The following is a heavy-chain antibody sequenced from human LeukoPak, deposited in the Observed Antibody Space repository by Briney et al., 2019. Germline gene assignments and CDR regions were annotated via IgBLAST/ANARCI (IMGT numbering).Heavy chain of an antibody. D-gene: IGHD3/OR15-3a*01. V-gene: IGHV3-23*01. CDR1: GITLSNYG. CDR2: ISDSGGRT. J-gene: IGHJ4*02. CDR3: AKRGVVIRVILVGFHKETYYFES. Sequence: GGSLRLSCAVSGITLSNYGMSWVRQAPGKGLEWVAGISDSGGRTNYADSVKGRFTISRDNPKNTLHLQMNSLRAEDTAVYFCAKRGVVIRVILVGFHKETYYFESWGQGALVTVSS.